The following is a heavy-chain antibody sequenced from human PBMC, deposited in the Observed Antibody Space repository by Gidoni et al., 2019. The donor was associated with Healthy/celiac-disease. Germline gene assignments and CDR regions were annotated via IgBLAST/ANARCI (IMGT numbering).Heavy chain of an antibody. Sequence: EVQLVEYGGGWGQPGGSLRLSWAAAGFTFSRYWMSWVRQAPGKGLEWVANIKQVGSEKSYVDSVKGRFTISRANAKNSLYLQMNSLRAEATAVYYCARVSRGAIDYWGQGTLVTVSS. V-gene: IGHV3-7*04. CDR1: GFTFSRYW. CDR3: ARVSRGAIDY. CDR2: IKQVGSEK. J-gene: IGHJ4*02.